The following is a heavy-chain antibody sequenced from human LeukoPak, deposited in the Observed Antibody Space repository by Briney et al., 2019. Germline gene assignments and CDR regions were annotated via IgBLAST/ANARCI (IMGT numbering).Heavy chain of an antibody. CDR3: AKDFWEMSTTDY. CDR2: ISYDGSNK. J-gene: IGHJ4*02. V-gene: IGHV3-30*18. D-gene: IGHD5-24*01. CDR1: GFTSSRYG. Sequence: GGSLRLSCAASGFTSSRYGMHWVRQAPGKGLEWVAVISYDGSNKYYADSVKGRFTISRDNSKNTLYLQMNSLRGEDTAVYYCAKDFWEMSTTDYWGQGTLVTVSS.